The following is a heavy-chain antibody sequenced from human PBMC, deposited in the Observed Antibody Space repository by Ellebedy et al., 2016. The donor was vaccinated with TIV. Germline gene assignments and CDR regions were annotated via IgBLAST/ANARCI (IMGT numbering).Heavy chain of an antibody. CDR3: AGGRSGSSPFDY. J-gene: IGHJ4*02. CDR1: GFTFSDHF. CDR2: PTNKANSYTT. Sequence: GESLKISCATSGFTFSDHFMDWVRQAPGKGLEWVGRPTNKANSYTTHYAASVKGRFTISRDDSKNSLYLQINSLISEDTAVYFCAGGRSGSSPFDYWGLGTLVTVSS. V-gene: IGHV3-72*01. D-gene: IGHD1-26*01.